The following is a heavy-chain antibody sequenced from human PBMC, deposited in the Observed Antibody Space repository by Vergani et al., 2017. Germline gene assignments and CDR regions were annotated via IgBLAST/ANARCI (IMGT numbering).Heavy chain of an antibody. CDR2: ISAYKGNT. CDR1: GGNFSSYA. D-gene: IGHD6-6*01. CDR3: ARDSSSSAYYYYYYGMDV. J-gene: IGHJ6*02. Sequence: QVQLVQSGAEVKKPGSSVKVSCKASGGNFSSYAISWVRQAPGQGLEWMGWISAYKGNTNYAQKLQGRVTMTTDTSTSTAYMELRSLRSDDTAVYYCARDSSSSAYYYYYYGMDVWGQGTTVTVSS. V-gene: IGHV1-18*01.